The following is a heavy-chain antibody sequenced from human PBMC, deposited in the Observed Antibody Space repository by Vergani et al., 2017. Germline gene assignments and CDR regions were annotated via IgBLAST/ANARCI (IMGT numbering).Heavy chain of an antibody. CDR3: ARGIWQQLVLSYYYGMDV. CDR2: INAGNGDT. V-gene: IGHV1-3*01. D-gene: IGHD6-13*01. CDR1: GYTFTSYA. Sequence: QVQLVQSGAEVKKPGASVKVSCKASGYTFTSYAMHWVRQAPGQRLEWMGWINAGNGDTKYSQKFQGRVTITRDTSASTAYMELSSLRSEDTAVYYCARGIWQQLVLSYYYGMDVWGQGTTVTVSS. J-gene: IGHJ6*02.